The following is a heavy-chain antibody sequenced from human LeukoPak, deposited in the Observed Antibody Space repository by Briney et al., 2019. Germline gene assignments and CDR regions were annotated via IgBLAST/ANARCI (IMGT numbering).Heavy chain of an antibody. V-gene: IGHV3-11*01. Sequence: PGGSLRLSCAASGSTFSDYYMSWIRQTPGKGLEWVSYLSSSETDIYYADSVRGRFTISRDDARHSVYLQMNSLRAEDTAVYYCARGHYGMDAWGQGTTVTVSS. J-gene: IGHJ6*02. CDR3: ARGHYGMDA. CDR2: LSSSETDI. CDR1: GSTFSDYY.